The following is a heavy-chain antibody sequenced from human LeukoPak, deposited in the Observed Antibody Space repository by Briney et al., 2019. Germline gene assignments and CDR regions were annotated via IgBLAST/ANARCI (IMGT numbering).Heavy chain of an antibody. CDR1: GFTFGSYS. D-gene: IGHD3-22*01. Sequence: GGSLRLSCAASGFTFGSYSMNWVRQAPGKGLEWLSYIWDCSRITYQADSVKGRFTISRDNAKNSLYLQMSSLRVEDTAVYYCAREHSGGGNYYDSSGYYRSFDYWGQGTPVTVSS. J-gene: IGHJ4*02. CDR3: AREHSGGGNYYDSSGYYRSFDY. V-gene: IGHV3-48*04. CDR2: IWDCSRIT.